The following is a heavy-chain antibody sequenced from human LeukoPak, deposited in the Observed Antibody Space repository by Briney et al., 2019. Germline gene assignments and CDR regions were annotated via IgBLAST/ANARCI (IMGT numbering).Heavy chain of an antibody. CDR3: AKDRMGAYFTIPDY. J-gene: IGHJ4*02. V-gene: IGHV3-9*01. D-gene: IGHD2/OR15-2a*01. Sequence: GGSLRLSCAASGFTFDDYAMHWVRQAPGKGLEWVSGISWNGDIKGYADSVKVRFTISRDNAQDSLYLQINSLRPEDTAFYSCAKDRMGAYFTIPDYWGQGTLVTVSS. CDR2: ISWNGDIK. CDR1: GFTFDDYA.